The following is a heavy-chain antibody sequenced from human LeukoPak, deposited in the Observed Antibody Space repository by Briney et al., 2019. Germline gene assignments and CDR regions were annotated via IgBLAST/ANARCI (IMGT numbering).Heavy chain of an antibody. CDR2: ICPGDSDT. V-gene: IGHV5-51*01. CDR3: ARRHCSSTSCLLDY. Sequence: GESLKISCKASGYTFSSYWIGWVRQMPGKGLEWMGIICPGDSDTRYSPSFQGQVTISADKSISTAYLQWSSLKASDTAMYYCARRHCSSTSCLLDYWGQGTLVTVSS. J-gene: IGHJ4*02. CDR1: GYTFSSYW. D-gene: IGHD2-2*01.